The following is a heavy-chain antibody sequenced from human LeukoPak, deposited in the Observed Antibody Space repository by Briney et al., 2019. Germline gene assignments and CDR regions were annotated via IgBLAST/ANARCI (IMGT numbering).Heavy chain of an antibody. CDR3: ARDVHRVFNWFDP. D-gene: IGHD6-13*01. CDR1: GFTFSSYA. CDR2: IYYSGST. V-gene: IGHV4-59*01. Sequence: GSLRLSCADSGFTFSSYAMSWIRQPPGKGLEWIGYIYYSGSTNYNPSLKSRVTISVDTSKNQFSLKLSSVTAADTAVYYCARDVHRVFNWFDPWGQGTLVTVSS. J-gene: IGHJ5*02.